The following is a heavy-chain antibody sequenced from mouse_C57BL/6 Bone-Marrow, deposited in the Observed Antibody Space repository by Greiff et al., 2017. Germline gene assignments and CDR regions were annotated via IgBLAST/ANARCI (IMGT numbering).Heavy chain of an antibody. CDR2: IDPSDSET. CDR3: ARFGYDGYYDWYFDV. CDR1: GYTFTSYW. D-gene: IGHD2-3*01. Sequence: QVQLKQPGAELVRPGSSVKLSCKASGYTFTSYWMHWVKQRPIQGLEWIGNIDPSDSETHYNQKFKDKATLTVDKSSSTAYMQLSSLTSEDSAVYYCARFGYDGYYDWYFDVWGTGTTVTVSS. J-gene: IGHJ1*03. V-gene: IGHV1-52*01.